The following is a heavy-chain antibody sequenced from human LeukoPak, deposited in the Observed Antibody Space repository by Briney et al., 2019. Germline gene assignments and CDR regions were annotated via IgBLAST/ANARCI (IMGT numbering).Heavy chain of an antibody. CDR3: VRAGWYNFDS. CDR1: GGSINYYY. CDR2: IYYSGST. D-gene: IGHD2-15*01. Sequence: SETLSLTCTVSGGSINYYYWNWIWQSPGKGLEWIGYIYYSGSTNYNPSLQSRVTISVDTSKNQFSLKLSSVTAADTAVYYCVRAGWYNFDSWGQGTLVTVSS. J-gene: IGHJ4*02. V-gene: IGHV4-59*01.